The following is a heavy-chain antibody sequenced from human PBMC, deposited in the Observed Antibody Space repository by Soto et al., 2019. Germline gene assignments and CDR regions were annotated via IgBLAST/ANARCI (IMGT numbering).Heavy chain of an antibody. J-gene: IGHJ5*01. D-gene: IGHD4-17*01. CDR1: GGSISSSDDY. CDR2: IYYSGST. V-gene: IGHV4-39*01. CDR3: ARHVDCDYDGYRWFDP. Sequence: PSETLSLTCSVSGGSISSSDDYWGWFRQPPGKGLEWIGSIYYSGSTYYNPSLNSRVTISVDTSKNQFSLKLSSVTAADTAVYYCARHVDCDYDGYRWFDPWGQGTLVTVSS.